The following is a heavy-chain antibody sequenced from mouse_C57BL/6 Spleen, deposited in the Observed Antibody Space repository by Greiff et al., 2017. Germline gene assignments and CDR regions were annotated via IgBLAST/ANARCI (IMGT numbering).Heavy chain of an antibody. D-gene: IGHD1-1*01. CDR2: INPNNGGT. V-gene: IGHV1-26*01. CDR1: GYTFTDYY. J-gene: IGHJ1*03. CDR3: ARREITTVVEWYFDV. Sequence: EVQLQQSGPELVKPGASVKISCKASGYTFTDYYMNWVKQSHGKSLEWIGDINPNNGGTSYNQKFKGKATLTVDTSYSTAYMELRSLTSEDSAVYYCARREITTVVEWYFDVWGTGTTVTVSS.